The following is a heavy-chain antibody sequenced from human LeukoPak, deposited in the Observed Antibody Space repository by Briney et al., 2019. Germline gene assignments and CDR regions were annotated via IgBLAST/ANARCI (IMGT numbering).Heavy chain of an antibody. V-gene: IGHV3-30-3*01. Sequence: GGSLRLSCAASGFTFSSYAMHWVRQAPGKGLEWVAVISYDGSNKYYADSVKGRFTISRDNSKNTLYLQMNSLRAEDTAVYYCARGGVRYFDWLPFDYWGQGTLVTVSS. CDR3: ARGGVRYFDWLPFDY. CDR1: GFTFSSYA. J-gene: IGHJ4*02. D-gene: IGHD3-9*01. CDR2: ISYDGSNK.